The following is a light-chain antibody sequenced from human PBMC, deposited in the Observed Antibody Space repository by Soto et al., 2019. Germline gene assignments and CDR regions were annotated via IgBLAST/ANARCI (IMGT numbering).Light chain of an antibody. CDR2: AAS. CDR1: QGIYNY. CDR3: QQYNNWPPPLT. V-gene: IGKV1-27*01. Sequence: DIQMTQSPSSLSASVGDRVTITCRASQGIYNYLAWYQQKPGKAPKLLIYAASTLEAGVPSRFSGSGSGTDCTLTISSLQPEDFAVYYCQQYNNWPPPLTFGGGTKVEI. J-gene: IGKJ4*01.